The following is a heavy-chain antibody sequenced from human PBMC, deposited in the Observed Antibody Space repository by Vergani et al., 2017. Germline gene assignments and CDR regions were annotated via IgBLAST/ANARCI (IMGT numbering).Heavy chain of an antibody. CDR2: TYHSGGA. D-gene: IGHD3/OR15-3a*01. CDR3: ARGETRTDWLDP. CDR1: GGSITSSSYY. V-gene: IGHV4-39*01. J-gene: IGHJ5*02. Sequence: QLHLQESGPGLVKPSETLSLTCTVSGGSITSSSYYWGWIRQPPGKGLEWIGNTYHSGGAYYNPSLKGRVTISVDTSKNQFSLEVTSVTAADTAVYYCARGETRTDWLDPWGQGTQVIVSS.